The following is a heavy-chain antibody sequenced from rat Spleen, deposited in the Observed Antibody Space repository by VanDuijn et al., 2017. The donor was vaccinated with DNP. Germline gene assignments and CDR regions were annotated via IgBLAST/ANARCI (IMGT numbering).Heavy chain of an antibody. CDR3: ATFDGSYPFAY. CDR2: IISYGSRT. D-gene: IGHD1-12*02. V-gene: IGHV5S10*01. Sequence: EVQLVQSGGGLVQPERSLKLSCTASGFTFSDYNMAWVRQTPKKGLEWVATIISYGSRTYYRDSVKGRFTISRDNAESTLYLQMDSLSSEDSATYYWATFDGSYPFAYWGQGTLVTVSS. J-gene: IGHJ3*01. CDR1: GFTFSDYN.